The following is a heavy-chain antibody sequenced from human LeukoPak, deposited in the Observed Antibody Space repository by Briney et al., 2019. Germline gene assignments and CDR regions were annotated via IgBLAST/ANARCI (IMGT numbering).Heavy chain of an antibody. Sequence: SETLSLTCTVSGGSISSYYWSWIRQPPGKGLEWIGYIYYSGSTNYNPSLKSRVTMSVDTSKNQFSLKLSSVTAADTAVYYCARHRPGSGWYGGTIWGQGTLVTVSS. V-gene: IGHV4-59*08. CDR2: IYYSGST. D-gene: IGHD6-19*01. CDR3: ARHRPGSGWYGGTI. J-gene: IGHJ4*02. CDR1: GGSISSYY.